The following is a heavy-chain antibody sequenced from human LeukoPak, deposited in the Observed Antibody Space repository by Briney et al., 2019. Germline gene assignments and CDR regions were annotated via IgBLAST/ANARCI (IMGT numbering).Heavy chain of an antibody. CDR3: AKDTRGSDGFDY. Sequence: GSLRLSCAASGFTFSSYAMSWVRQAPGKGLVWVSAISGSGGSTYYADSVKGRFTISRDNSKNTLYLQMNSLRAEDTAVYYCAKDTRGSDGFDYWGQGTLVTVSS. V-gene: IGHV3-23*01. CDR1: GFTFSSYA. J-gene: IGHJ4*02. CDR2: ISGSGGST. D-gene: IGHD3-10*01.